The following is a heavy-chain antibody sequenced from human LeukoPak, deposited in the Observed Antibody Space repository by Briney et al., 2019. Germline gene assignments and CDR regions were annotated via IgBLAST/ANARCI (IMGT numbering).Heavy chain of an antibody. D-gene: IGHD4-17*01. CDR2: IYYSGST. V-gene: IGHV4-39*07. CDR1: GGSISSSSYY. CDR3: ARDRMGGNGEKWFDP. Sequence: SETLSLTCTVSGGSISSSSYYWGWIRQPPGKGLEWIGSIYYSGSTYYNPSLKSRVTISVDTSKNQFSLKLSSVTAADTALYYCARDRMGGNGEKWFDPWGQGTLVTVSS. J-gene: IGHJ5*02.